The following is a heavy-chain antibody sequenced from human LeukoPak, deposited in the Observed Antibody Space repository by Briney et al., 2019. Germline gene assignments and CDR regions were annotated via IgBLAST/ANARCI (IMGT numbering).Heavy chain of an antibody. CDR1: GFTFSTYN. CDR3: APLRGGYYYDY. D-gene: IGHD3-22*01. Sequence: GGSLRLSCAASGFTFSTYNMNWVRQAPGKGLEWVSSISSSSSYIYYADSVKGRFTISRDNAKNSLYLQMNSLRAEDTAVYYCAPLRGGYYYDYWGQGTSVTVSS. J-gene: IGHJ4*02. V-gene: IGHV3-21*01. CDR2: ISSSSSYI.